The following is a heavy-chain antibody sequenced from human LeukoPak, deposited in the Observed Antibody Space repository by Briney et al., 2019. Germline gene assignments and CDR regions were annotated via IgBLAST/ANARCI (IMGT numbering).Heavy chain of an antibody. CDR1: RLTFNSNA. Sequence: GGSLRLSCVVSRLTFNSNAMYWVRQAPGKGLEWVSGISVSGGSEYYADSVKGRFSVSRDNSKHTVYLQMNSLRAEATAVYFCASHAHDYDSSGYFDSWGQGALVTVSS. V-gene: IGHV3-23*01. CDR2: ISVSGGSE. J-gene: IGHJ4*02. CDR3: ASHAHDYDSSGYFDS. D-gene: IGHD3-22*01.